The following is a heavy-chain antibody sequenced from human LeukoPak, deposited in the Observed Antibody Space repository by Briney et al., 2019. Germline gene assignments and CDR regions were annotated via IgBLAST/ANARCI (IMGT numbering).Heavy chain of an antibody. CDR2: ISAYNGNT. J-gene: IGHJ4*02. V-gene: IGHV1-18*01. Sequence: ASVKVSCKASGYTFTSYGISWVRQAPGQGLEWMGWISAYNGNTNYAQKLQGRVTMTTDTSTSTAYMELRSLRSDDTAVYYCARESAVTIFGVVIGPSDYWGQGTLVTVSS. CDR1: GYTFTSYG. CDR3: ARESAVTIFGVVIGPSDY. D-gene: IGHD3-3*01.